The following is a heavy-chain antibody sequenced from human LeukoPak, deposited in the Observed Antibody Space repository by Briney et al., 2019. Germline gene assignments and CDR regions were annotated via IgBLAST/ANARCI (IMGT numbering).Heavy chain of an antibody. V-gene: IGHV1-69*13. CDR1: GGTFSSYA. D-gene: IGHD6-25*01. J-gene: IGHJ6*02. CDR3: ARGGNTSDLYYGMDV. CDR2: IIPIFGTA. Sequence: ASVKVSCKASGGTFSSYALSWVRQAPGQGLEWMGRIIPIFGTANYAQKFQGRVTITADESTSTAYVELSSLRSEDTAIYYCARGGNTSDLYYGMDVWGRGTTVTVSS.